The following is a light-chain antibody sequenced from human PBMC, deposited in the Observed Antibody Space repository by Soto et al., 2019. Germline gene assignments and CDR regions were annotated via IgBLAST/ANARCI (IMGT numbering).Light chain of an antibody. CDR3: QQFYRYPWT. J-gene: IGKJ1*01. CDR2: KAS. V-gene: IGKV1-5*03. CDR1: QSVDTC. Sequence: DIQMTQSPSTLSASVGDIVTITCRASQSVDTCLAWYQQKPGKAPHLLIYKASSLETGVPSSFSVSRSVTEFTLTISSLQPDDFATYDCQQFYRYPWTFGQGTKVESK.